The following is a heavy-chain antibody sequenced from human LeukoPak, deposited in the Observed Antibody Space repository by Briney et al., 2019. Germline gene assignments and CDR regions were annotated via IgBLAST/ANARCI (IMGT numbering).Heavy chain of an antibody. J-gene: IGHJ4*02. D-gene: IGHD2/OR15-2a*01. CDR2: INSEGSWT. V-gene: IGHV3-74*01. CDR3: VSFYETY. CDR1: GNYW. Sequence: GESLRLSCAASGNYWMHWVRQAPGKGLVWVSHINSEGSWTCYGDSVKGRFTISKDNAKNTVYLQMNSLRAEDTGVYYCVSFYETYWGRGTLVTVSS.